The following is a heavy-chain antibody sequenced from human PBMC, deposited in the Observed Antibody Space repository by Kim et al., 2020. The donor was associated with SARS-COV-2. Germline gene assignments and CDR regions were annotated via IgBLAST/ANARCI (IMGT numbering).Heavy chain of an antibody. J-gene: IGHJ2*01. Sequence: SETLSLTCTVSGGSISSSSYYWGWIRQPPGKGLEWIGSIYYSGSTYYNPSLKSRVTISVDTSKNQFSLKLSSVTAADTAVYYCARLKKNSSGFWVTPENWYFDLWGRGTLVTVAS. CDR3: ARLKKNSSGFWVTPENWYFDL. CDR1: GGSISSSSYY. V-gene: IGHV4-39*01. D-gene: IGHD6-19*01. CDR2: IYYSGST.